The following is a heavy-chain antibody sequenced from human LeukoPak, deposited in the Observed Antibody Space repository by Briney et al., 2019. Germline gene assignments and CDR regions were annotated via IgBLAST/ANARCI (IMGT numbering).Heavy chain of an antibody. V-gene: IGHV3-15*01. CDR2: IKRKSDGRTT. Sequence: GGSLRLSCVASGLTVTDAWMNWVRQAPEKGLEWVGRIKRKSDGRTTDYAAPVKGGFSISRDDSKNTLYLQMNSLKIEDTAVYYCASELELLDVFDTWGQGTLVTVSS. CDR1: GLTVTDAW. CDR3: ASELELLDVFDT. D-gene: IGHD1-7*01. J-gene: IGHJ3*02.